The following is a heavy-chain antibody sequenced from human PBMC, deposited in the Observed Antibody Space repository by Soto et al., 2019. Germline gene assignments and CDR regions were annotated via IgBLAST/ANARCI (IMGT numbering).Heavy chain of an antibody. CDR3: ARHPSSGYSNPHFDY. D-gene: IGHD3-22*01. CDR1: GYSFTSYW. J-gene: IGHJ4*02. CDR2: IYPGDSDT. V-gene: IGHV5-51*01. Sequence: GESLKISCKGSGYSFTSYWIGWVRQMPGKGLEWMGIIYPGDSDTRYSPSSQGQVTISADKSISTAYLQWSSLKASDTAMYYCARHPSSGYSNPHFDYWGQGTLVTVSS.